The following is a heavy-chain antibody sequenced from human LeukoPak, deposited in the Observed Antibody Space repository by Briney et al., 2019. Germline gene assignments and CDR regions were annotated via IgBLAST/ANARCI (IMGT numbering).Heavy chain of an antibody. J-gene: IGHJ4*02. Sequence: GGSLRLSCAASGFTFSSYSMNWVRQAPGKGLEWVSYISSSSSTIYYADSVRGRFTISRDNSKTTLYLQMNSLRSEDTAVYYCARERASCYFDYWGQGTLVTVSS. CDR2: ISSSSSTI. CDR3: ARERASCYFDY. V-gene: IGHV3-48*01. CDR1: GFTFSSYS. D-gene: IGHD2-2*01.